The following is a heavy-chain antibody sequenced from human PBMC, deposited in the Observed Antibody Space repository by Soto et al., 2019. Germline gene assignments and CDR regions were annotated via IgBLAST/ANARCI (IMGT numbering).Heavy chain of an antibody. J-gene: IGHJ4*02. CDR1: GGTFSSYA. CDR2: IIPILGIA. CDR3: ARIGSYYYESSGYYYSHYFDY. Sequence: ASVKVSCKASGGTFSSYAISWVRQAPGQGLEWMGGIIPILGIANYAQKFQGRVTITADKSTSTAYMELSSLRSEDTAVYYCARIGSYYYESSGYYYSHYFDYWGQGTLVTVSS. D-gene: IGHD3-22*01. V-gene: IGHV1-69*10.